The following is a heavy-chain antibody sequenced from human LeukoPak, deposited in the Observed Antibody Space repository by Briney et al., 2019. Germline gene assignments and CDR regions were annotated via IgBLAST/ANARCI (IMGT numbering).Heavy chain of an antibody. J-gene: IGHJ1*01. CDR3: ATSTGLYSSSWRDAEYFQH. D-gene: IGHD6-13*01. CDR1: GFSFSTYG. CDR2: ISGSGGST. Sequence: GGSLRLSCAASGFSFSTYGMSWVRQAPGRGLEWVSTISGSGGSTFYADSVRGRFTISRDNSKNTLYLQMNSLRAEDTAVYYCATSTGLYSSSWRDAEYFQHWGQGTLVTVSS. V-gene: IGHV3-23*01.